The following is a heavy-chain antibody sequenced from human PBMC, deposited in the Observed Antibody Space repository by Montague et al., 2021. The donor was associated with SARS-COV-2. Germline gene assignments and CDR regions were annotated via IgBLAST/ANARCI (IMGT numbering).Heavy chain of an antibody. V-gene: IGHV4-59*01. CDR1: GGSISSYY. J-gene: IGHJ4*02. CDR2: IYYSGST. CDR3: ASQVPDFWSGIDY. Sequence: SETLSPTCTVSGGSISSYYWSWIRQPPGKGLEWIGYIYYSGSTNYNPSLKSRVTISVDMSKNQFSLKLSSVTAADTAVYYCASQVPDFWSGIDYWGQGTLVTVSS. D-gene: IGHD3-3*01.